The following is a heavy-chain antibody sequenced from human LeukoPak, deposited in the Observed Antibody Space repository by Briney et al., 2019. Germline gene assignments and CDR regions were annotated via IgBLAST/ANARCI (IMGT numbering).Heavy chain of an antibody. CDR1: GFTFSSYS. D-gene: IGHD3-10*01. Sequence: GGSLRLSCAASGFTFSSYSMNWVRQAPGKGLEWVSSISSSSSYIYYADSVKGRFTISRDNSNNTLYLQMDILRTEDTAFYYCAKDRVLPRVRGTGRSYYFDYWGQGTLVTVSS. J-gene: IGHJ4*02. CDR2: ISSSSSYI. V-gene: IGHV3-21*01. CDR3: AKDRVLPRVRGTGRSYYFDY.